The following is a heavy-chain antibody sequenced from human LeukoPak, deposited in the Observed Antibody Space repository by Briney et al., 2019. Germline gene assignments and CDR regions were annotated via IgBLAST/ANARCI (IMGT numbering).Heavy chain of an antibody. V-gene: IGHV5-51*01. Sequence: GESLRISCEGSGYSFGDRWIGGGRQMPGKGLEGMGSIYPDDSDATYKPSSDGELTIPADTSISTASPQWSSLKASDTAMYYCASGAYGSGSYYNSYGLDVWGQGTTVTVSS. D-gene: IGHD3-10*01. J-gene: IGHJ6*02. CDR2: IYPDDSDA. CDR1: GYSFGDRW. CDR3: ASGAYGSGSYYNSYGLDV.